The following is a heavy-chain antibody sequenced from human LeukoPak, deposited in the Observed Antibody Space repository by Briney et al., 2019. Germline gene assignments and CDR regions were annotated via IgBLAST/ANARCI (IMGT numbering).Heavy chain of an antibody. Sequence: SETLSLTXAVYGGSFSGYYWSWIRQPPGKGLEWIGEINHSGSTNYNPSLKSRVTILVDTSKNQFSLKLSSVTAADTAVYYCARELVKANWFDPWGQGTLVTVSS. D-gene: IGHD1-1*01. CDR1: GGSFSGYY. CDR3: ARELVKANWFDP. V-gene: IGHV4-34*01. CDR2: INHSGST. J-gene: IGHJ5*02.